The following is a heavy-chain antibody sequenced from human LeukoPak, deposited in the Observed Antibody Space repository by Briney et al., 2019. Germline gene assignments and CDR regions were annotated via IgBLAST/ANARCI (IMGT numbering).Heavy chain of an antibody. Sequence: SETLSLTCTVSGGSISSHYWSWIRQPPGKGLEWLGYIYYSGSTNYNPSLKSRVTISVDTSKNQFSLKLSFVTAADTAVYYCARARYSSSSRFDYWGQGTLVTVSS. V-gene: IGHV4-59*11. J-gene: IGHJ4*02. D-gene: IGHD6-6*01. CDR1: GGSISSHY. CDR3: ARARYSSSSRFDY. CDR2: IYYSGST.